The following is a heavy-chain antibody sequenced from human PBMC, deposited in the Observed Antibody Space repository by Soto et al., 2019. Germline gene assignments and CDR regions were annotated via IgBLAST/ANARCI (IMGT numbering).Heavy chain of an antibody. J-gene: IGHJ5*02. CDR3: ARAMHAGFDQYFDP. CDR2: IYSGST. V-gene: IGHV4-59*01. CDR1: VGAFNSYY. Sequence: SATLSLTCTVSVGAFNSYYWSWIRQPPGKGLEWIGYIYSGSTNYNPSLQSRVTISVDTSKNQFSLKLSSVTAADTAVYYCARAMHAGFDQYFDPWGKGNLVTVSS. D-gene: IGHD5-12*01.